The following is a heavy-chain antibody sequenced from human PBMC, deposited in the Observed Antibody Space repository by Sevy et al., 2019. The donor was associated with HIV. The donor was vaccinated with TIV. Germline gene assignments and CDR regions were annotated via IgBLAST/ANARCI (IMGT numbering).Heavy chain of an antibody. J-gene: IGHJ4*02. CDR1: GFTFNDYA. CDR3: VKAGCSSTTCYFDY. V-gene: IGHV3-9*01. Sequence: GGSLRLSCATFGFTFNDYAMHWVRQAPGKGLEWVSGVTWNSDTIEYADSVEGRFTISRDNAKGSLHLQMNRLSAEDTVFYYCVKAGCSSTTCYFDYWGQGTLVTVSS. D-gene: IGHD2-2*01. CDR2: VTWNSDTI.